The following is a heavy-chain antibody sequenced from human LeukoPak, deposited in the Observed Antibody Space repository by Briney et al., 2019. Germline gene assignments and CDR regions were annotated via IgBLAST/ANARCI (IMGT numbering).Heavy chain of an antibody. D-gene: IGHD6-13*01. Sequence: LSLTCAVYGGSFSGYYWSWIRQAPGKGLEWVSYISSSGSTIYYADSVKGRFTISRDNAKNSLYLQMNSLRAEDTAVYYCARSRAAAGLFDYWGQGTLVTVSS. CDR1: GGSFSGYY. CDR2: ISSSGSTI. J-gene: IGHJ4*02. V-gene: IGHV3-11*01. CDR3: ARSRAAAGLFDY.